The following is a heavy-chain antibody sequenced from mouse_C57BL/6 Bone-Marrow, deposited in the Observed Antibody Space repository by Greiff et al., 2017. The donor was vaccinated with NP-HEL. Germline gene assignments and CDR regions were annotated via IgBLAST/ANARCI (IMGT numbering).Heavy chain of an antibody. D-gene: IGHD2-4*01. CDR1: GFTFSDYY. CDR2: INYDGSST. Sequence: EVKLVESEGGLVQPGSSMKLSCTASGFTFSDYYMAWVRQVPEKGLEWVANINYDGSSTYYLDSLKSRFIISRDNAKNILYLQMRSLKSEDTATYYCTRKGGLRRRTYAMDNWGQGTSVTVSS. V-gene: IGHV5-16*01. CDR3: TRKGGLRRRTYAMDN. J-gene: IGHJ4*01.